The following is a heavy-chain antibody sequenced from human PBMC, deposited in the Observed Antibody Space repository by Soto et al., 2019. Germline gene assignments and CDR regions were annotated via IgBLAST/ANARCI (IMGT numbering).Heavy chain of an antibody. CDR1: GYIFSRYG. CDR3: AREAAAERNYYGLDV. CDR2: ISGYNGNT. V-gene: IGHV1-18*04. Sequence: QVQLVQSGPEVRKPGASVKVSCKASGYIFSRYGISSVRQAPGQGLEWMAWISGYNGNTKFGERVQGRVNVTTDTSTSTAYMELRSLRSDDTAVYYCAREAAAERNYYGLDVWGQGTTVIVSS. D-gene: IGHD6-13*01. J-gene: IGHJ6*02.